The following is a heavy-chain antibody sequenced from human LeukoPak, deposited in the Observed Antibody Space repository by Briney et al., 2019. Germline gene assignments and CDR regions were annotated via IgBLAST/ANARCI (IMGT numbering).Heavy chain of an antibody. V-gene: IGHV1-18*01. CDR2: ISAYNGNT. CDR3: ARDTPHYDFWSGPIWRYYMDV. CDR1: GYTLTSYG. J-gene: IGHJ6*03. Sequence: VASVKVSCKASGYTLTSYGISWVRQAPGQGLEWMGWISAYNGNTNYARKLQGRVTMTTDTSTSTAYMELRSLRSDDTAVYYCARDTPHYDFWSGPIWRYYMDVWGKGTTVTVSS. D-gene: IGHD3-3*01.